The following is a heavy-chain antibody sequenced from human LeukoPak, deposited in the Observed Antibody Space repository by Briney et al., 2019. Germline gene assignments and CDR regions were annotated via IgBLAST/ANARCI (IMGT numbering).Heavy chain of an antibody. D-gene: IGHD5-24*01. Sequence: PGGSLRLSCAASGFTISSYWMNWVRQAPGKGLEWVANVDPDGSGKYYIDSVKGRFTVSRDNAKNSLYLQMTSLRTEDTAVYYCAKTRDRGGYILDFWGQGTLVTVSS. J-gene: IGHJ4*02. CDR3: AKTRDRGGYILDF. CDR2: VDPDGSGK. CDR1: GFTISSYW. V-gene: IGHV3-7*01.